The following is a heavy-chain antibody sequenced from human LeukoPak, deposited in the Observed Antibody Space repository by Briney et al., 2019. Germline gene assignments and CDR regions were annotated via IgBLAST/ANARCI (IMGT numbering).Heavy chain of an antibody. J-gene: IGHJ3*02. Sequence: GTLSLTCAVSGGSISSSNWWSWVRQPPGKGLEWVSVIYSGGSTYYADSVKGRFTISRDNSKNTLYLQMNSLRAEDTAVYYCAKPLNGSYYRNAFDIWGQGTLVTVSS. V-gene: IGHV3-66*02. CDR1: GGSISSSNW. CDR3: AKPLNGSYYRNAFDI. D-gene: IGHD1-26*01. CDR2: IYSGGST.